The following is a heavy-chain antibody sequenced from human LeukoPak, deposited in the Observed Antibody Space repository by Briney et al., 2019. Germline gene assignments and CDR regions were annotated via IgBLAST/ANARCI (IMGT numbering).Heavy chain of an antibody. D-gene: IGHD3-22*01. J-gene: IGHJ3*02. CDR1: GFTFDDYG. CDR2: IKWNGDST. Sequence: GGSLRLSCAASGFTFDDYGMSWVRQAPGKGLEWISGIKWNGDSTGYADSVKGRFTISRDNAKNFLHLQMNSLRAEDTAVYYCARDSSGYPQDAFDIWGQGTMVTVSS. V-gene: IGHV3-20*04. CDR3: ARDSSGYPQDAFDI.